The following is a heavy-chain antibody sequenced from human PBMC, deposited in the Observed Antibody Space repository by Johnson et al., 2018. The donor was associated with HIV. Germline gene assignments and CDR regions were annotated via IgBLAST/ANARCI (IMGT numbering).Heavy chain of an antibody. CDR1: GFTFSSYW. J-gene: IGHJ3*02. CDR2: IKQDGSEK. Sequence: VQLVESGGGLVQPGGSLRLSCAAPGFTFSSYWMSWVRQAPGKGLEWVANIKQDGSEKYYVDSVKGRFTISRDNAKNSLYLQMNSLRAEDTAVYYCAREYYYDSSGTPVFDIWGQGTMVTVSS. CDR3: AREYYYDSSGTPVFDI. V-gene: IGHV3-7*01. D-gene: IGHD3-22*01.